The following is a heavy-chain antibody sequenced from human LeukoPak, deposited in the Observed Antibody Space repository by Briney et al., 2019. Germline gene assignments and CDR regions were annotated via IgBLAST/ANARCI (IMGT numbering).Heavy chain of an antibody. CDR2: INPSGGST. D-gene: IGHD2-8*01. CDR1: GYTFTSYY. V-gene: IGHV1-46*01. J-gene: IGHJ4*02. Sequence: ASVKVSCKASGYTFTSYYMHWVRQAPGQGLEWMGIINPSGGSTSYAQKFQGRVTMTRDTSTSTVYMELSSLRSEDTAVYYCARDGYCTNGVCYTSAFDYWGQGTLVTVSS. CDR3: ARDGYCTNGVCYTSAFDY.